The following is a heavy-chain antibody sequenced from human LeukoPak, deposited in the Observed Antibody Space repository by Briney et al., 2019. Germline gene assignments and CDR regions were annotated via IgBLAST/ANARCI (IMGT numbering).Heavy chain of an antibody. Sequence: GGSLRLSCAASGFIVSSNYMSWVRQAPGKGLEWVAVIYAGGSTYYADFVKGRFTISRDNSKNTLYLQMNSLRAEDTAVYYCARAGPKDNHDLSLTDFDYWGQGTLVTVPS. V-gene: IGHV3-53*01. D-gene: IGHD1-14*01. CDR1: GFIVSSNY. CDR2: IYAGGST. CDR3: ARAGPKDNHDLSLTDFDY. J-gene: IGHJ4*02.